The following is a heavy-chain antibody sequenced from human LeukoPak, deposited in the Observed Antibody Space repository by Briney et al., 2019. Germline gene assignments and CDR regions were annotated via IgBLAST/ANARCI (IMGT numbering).Heavy chain of an antibody. J-gene: IGHJ4*02. CDR2: ISAYNGNT. D-gene: IGHD1-1*01. V-gene: IGHV1-18*01. CDR1: GYTFTSYG. Sequence: ASVKVSCKASGYTFTSYGISWVRQAPGQGLEWMGWISAYNGNTNYAQKFQGRVTMTRDTSISTAYMELSRLRSDDTAVYYCAREGVDWNHSVYYFDYWGQGTLVTVSS. CDR3: AREGVDWNHSVYYFDY.